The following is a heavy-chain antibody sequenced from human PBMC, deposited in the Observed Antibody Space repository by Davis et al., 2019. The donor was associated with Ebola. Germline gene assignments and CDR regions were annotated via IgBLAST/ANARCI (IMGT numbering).Heavy chain of an antibody. V-gene: IGHV5-51*01. CDR3: ARQEALYGSIDN. Sequence: GESLKISCKGSGYSFTTYWIAWVRQMPGIGLEWMGIIYSGDSDTRYRPSFEGQVTISVDRSINTAYLQWSSLKASDSAMYYCARQEALYGSIDNWGQGTLVTVSS. CDR2: IYSGDSDT. J-gene: IGHJ4*02. CDR1: GYSFTTYW. D-gene: IGHD6-13*01.